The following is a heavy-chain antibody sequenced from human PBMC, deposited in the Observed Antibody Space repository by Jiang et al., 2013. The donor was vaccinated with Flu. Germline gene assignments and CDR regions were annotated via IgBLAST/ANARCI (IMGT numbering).Heavy chain of an antibody. CDR1: GGSISSSSYY. CDR2: IYYSGST. Sequence: EYGPGLVKPSETLSLTCTVSGGSISSSSYYWGWIRQPPGKGLEWIGSIYYSGSTYYNPSLKSRVTISVDTSKNQFSLKLSSVTAADTAVYYCARRSVDTAMVVAFDIWGQGTMATVSS. CDR3: ARRSVDTAMVVAFDI. V-gene: IGHV4-39*01. D-gene: IGHD5-18*01. J-gene: IGHJ3*02.